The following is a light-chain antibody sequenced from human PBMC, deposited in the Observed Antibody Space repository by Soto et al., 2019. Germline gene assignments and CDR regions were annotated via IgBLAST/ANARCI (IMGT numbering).Light chain of an antibody. CDR1: SSDVGGYNY. Sequence: QSVLTQPASVSGSPGQSITISCTGTSSDVGGYNYVSWYQQHPGKAPKLMIYDVSNRPSGVSNRFSGSKSCNTASLTISGLQAEDEADYYCSSYTSSSTVVVFGGGTKVTVL. J-gene: IGLJ2*01. CDR2: DVS. CDR3: SSYTSSSTVVV. V-gene: IGLV2-14*01.